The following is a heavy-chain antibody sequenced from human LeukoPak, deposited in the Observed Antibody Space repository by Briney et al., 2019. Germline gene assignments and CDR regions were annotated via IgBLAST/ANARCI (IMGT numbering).Heavy chain of an antibody. J-gene: IGHJ4*02. CDR1: GGSISTYY. V-gene: IGHV4-4*07. Sequence: SETLSLTCSVSGGSISTYYWSWIRQPAGKGLEWIGRIRSSGGANYNPSLKSRVTMSVDTSMNQFSLKLDSVTAADTAVYWCAKEGRSTSPGYWGQGILVTVSS. CDR3: AKEGRSTSPGY. CDR2: IRSSGGA. D-gene: IGHD2-15*01.